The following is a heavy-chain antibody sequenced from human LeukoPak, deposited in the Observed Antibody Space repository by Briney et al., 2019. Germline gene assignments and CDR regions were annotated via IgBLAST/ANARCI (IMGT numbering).Heavy chain of an antibody. CDR3: AKIQYYDFWSGYWYYYGMDV. CDR1: GLTFSIYA. J-gene: IGHJ6*02. V-gene: IGHV3-23*01. CDR2: ISGIGGST. D-gene: IGHD3-3*01. Sequence: GGSPRLSCAASGLTFSIYAMSWVGQAPGKGLEWVSAISGIGGSTYYADSVKGRFTISRDNSKNTLYLQMNSLRAEDTAVYYCAKIQYYDFWSGYWYYYGMDVWGQGTTVTVSS.